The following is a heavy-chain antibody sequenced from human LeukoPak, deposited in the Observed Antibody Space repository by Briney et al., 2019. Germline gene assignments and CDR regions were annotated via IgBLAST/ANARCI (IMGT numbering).Heavy chain of an antibody. Sequence: GGSLRLSCAASGFTFSNYGMHWVRQAPAKGLEWVALIWFDGRKFHADSVKGRFTISRDNSKNTLFLQMNSLRAEDTAVYYCAREWGPIAVSGGPGYWGQGALVTVSS. CDR3: AREWGPIAVSGGPGY. J-gene: IGHJ4*02. CDR2: IWFDGRK. V-gene: IGHV3-33*01. D-gene: IGHD6-19*01. CDR1: GFTFSNYG.